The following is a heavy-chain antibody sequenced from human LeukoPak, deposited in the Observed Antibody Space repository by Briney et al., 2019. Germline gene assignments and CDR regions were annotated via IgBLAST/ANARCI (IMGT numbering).Heavy chain of an antibody. D-gene: IGHD5-18*01. V-gene: IGHV4-4*02. CDR3: ARYSYGSGYFDY. Sequence: SETLSLTCAVSGGSISSSNWWSWVRQPPGKGLEWIGEIYHSGSTNYNPSLKSRVTISVDTSKNQFSLKLSSVTAADTAVYYCARYSYGSGYFDYWGQGTLVTVSS. CDR2: IYHSGST. J-gene: IGHJ4*02. CDR1: GGSISSSNW.